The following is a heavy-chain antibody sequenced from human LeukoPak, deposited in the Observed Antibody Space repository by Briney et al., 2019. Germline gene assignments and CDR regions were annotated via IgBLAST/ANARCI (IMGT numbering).Heavy chain of an antibody. D-gene: IGHD6-19*01. V-gene: IGHV4-38-2*02. J-gene: IGHJ6*03. CDR1: GYSISSGHY. CDR2: IYHSGST. Sequence: PSETLSLTCTVSGYSISSGHYWGWTRQTPGKGLEWIGSIYHSGSTYYNPSLKSRVTISVDTSKNQFSLKLSSVTAADTAVYYCASSYERGWYYYYYMDVWGKGTTVTVSS. CDR3: ASSYERGWYYYYYMDV.